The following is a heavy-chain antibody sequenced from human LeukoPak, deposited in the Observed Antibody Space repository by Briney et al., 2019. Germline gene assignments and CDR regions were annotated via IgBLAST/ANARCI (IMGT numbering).Heavy chain of an antibody. J-gene: IGHJ4*02. D-gene: IGHD6-19*01. Sequence: PGGSLRLSCAASGFTFSSYAMSWVRQAPGKGLEWVSAISGSGGSTYYADSVKGGFTISRDNSKNTLYLQMNSLRAEDTAVYYCAKDRGGGAVAGNFDYWGQGTLVTVSS. CDR2: ISGSGGST. CDR3: AKDRGGGAVAGNFDY. CDR1: GFTFSSYA. V-gene: IGHV3-23*01.